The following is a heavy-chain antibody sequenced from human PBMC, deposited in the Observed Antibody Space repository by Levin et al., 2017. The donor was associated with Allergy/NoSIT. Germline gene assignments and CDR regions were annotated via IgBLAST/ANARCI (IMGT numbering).Heavy chain of an antibody. D-gene: IGHD3-10*01. J-gene: IGHJ4*02. Sequence: LSLTCAASGFTFSSYWMSWVRQAPGKGLEWVANIKQDGSEKYYVDSVKGRFTISRDNAKNSLYLQMNSLRAEDTAVYYCARGSGSYRYFDYWGQGTLVTVSS. V-gene: IGHV3-7*04. CDR2: IKQDGSEK. CDR1: GFTFSSYW. CDR3: ARGSGSYRYFDY.